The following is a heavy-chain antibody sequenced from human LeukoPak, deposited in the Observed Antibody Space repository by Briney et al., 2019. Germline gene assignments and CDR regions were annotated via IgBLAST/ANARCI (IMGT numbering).Heavy chain of an antibody. Sequence: ETLSLTCTVSGGSISSYYWSWIRQPPGKGLEWVSHISGSSSTIYYAESVKGRFTISRDNAKNSLYLEMNSLRDEDTAVYYCARYRVVGARGFYLDYWGQGTLVTASS. CDR1: GGSISSYY. J-gene: IGHJ4*02. CDR3: ARYRVVGARGFYLDY. CDR2: ISGSSSTI. V-gene: IGHV3-48*02. D-gene: IGHD1-26*01.